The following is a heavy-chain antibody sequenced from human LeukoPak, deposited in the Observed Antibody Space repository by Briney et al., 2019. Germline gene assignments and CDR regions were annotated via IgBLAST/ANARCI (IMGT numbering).Heavy chain of an antibody. D-gene: IGHD6-6*01. J-gene: IGHJ4*02. CDR2: IRSKANSYAT. V-gene: IGHV3-73*01. CDR3: TSHARRQLGLDY. Sequence: GGSLRLSCAASGFTFSGSAMHWVRQASGKGLEWVGRIRSKANSYATAYAASVKGRFTISRDDSKNTAYLQMNSLKTEDTAVYYCTSHARRQLGLDYWGQGTLVTVSS. CDR1: GFTFSGSA.